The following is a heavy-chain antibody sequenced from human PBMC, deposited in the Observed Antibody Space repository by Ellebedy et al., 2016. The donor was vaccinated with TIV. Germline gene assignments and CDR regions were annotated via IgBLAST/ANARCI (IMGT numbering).Heavy chain of an antibody. J-gene: IGHJ2*01. CDR2: IHYSGNT. Sequence: SETLSLTXTVSGASISNDFWSWIRHPPGKGLEWIGHIHYSGNTNDNPSLKNRVTISVAMSENQFSLKLSSVTAADTAVYFCARLRRYGDYDPVYWVFDLWGRGTLVTVSS. CDR1: GASISNDF. V-gene: IGHV4-59*01. CDR3: ARLRRYGDYDPVYWVFDL. D-gene: IGHD4-17*01.